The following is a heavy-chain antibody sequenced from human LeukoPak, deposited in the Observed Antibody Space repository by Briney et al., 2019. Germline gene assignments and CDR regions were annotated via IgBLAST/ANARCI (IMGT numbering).Heavy chain of an antibody. CDR2: INAGNGNT. Sequence: GASVKVSCKASGYIFTSYVIHWVRQAPGQRLEWMGWINAGNGNTKYPQKFQGRVTITRDTSASTAYMELSSLRSEDTAVYYCAREGETYYYDSSGYYYYYYGMDVWGQGTTVTVSS. CDR1: GYIFTSYV. D-gene: IGHD3-22*01. V-gene: IGHV1-3*01. J-gene: IGHJ6*02. CDR3: AREGETYYYDSSGYYYYYYGMDV.